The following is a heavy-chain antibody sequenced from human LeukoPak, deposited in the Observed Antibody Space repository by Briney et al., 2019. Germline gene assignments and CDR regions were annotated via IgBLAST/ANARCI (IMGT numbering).Heavy chain of an antibody. Sequence: SETLSLTCTVSGGSISSSSYYWGWIRQPPGKGLEWIGSIYYSGSTYYNPSLKSRVTISVDRSKNQFSLRLSSVTAADTAVYYCARDGTTGNGFDYWGQGTLVTVSS. CDR3: ARDGTTGNGFDY. CDR2: IYYSGST. V-gene: IGHV4-39*07. CDR1: GGSISSSSYY. J-gene: IGHJ4*02. D-gene: IGHD1-1*01.